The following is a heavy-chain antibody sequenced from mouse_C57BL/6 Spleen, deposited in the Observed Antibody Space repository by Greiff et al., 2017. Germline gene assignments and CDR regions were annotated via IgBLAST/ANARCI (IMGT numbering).Heavy chain of an antibody. CDR2: IWRGGST. V-gene: IGHV2-5*01. D-gene: IGHD1-1*01. CDR3: AKDYYGSSYGYFDV. Sequence: VQLVESGPGLVQPSQSLSITCTVSGFSLTSYGVHWVRQSPGKGLEWLGVIWRGGSTDYNAAFMSRLSITKDNSKSQVFFKMNSLQADDTAIYYWAKDYYGSSYGYFDVWGTGTTVTVSS. CDR1: GFSLTSYG. J-gene: IGHJ1*03.